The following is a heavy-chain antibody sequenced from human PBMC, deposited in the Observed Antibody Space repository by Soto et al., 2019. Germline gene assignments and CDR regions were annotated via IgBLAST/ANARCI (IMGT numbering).Heavy chain of an antibody. CDR1: GYSFSRNW. J-gene: IGHJ4*02. CDR2: IDPSDSYS. Sequence: GESLKISCKGSGYSFSRNWISWVRQMPGEGLERMGRIDPSDSYSNYSPPFQSHVTISVDESITTAYLQWSSLKASDTAIYYCARLRTAACGSDLDYWGQGTLVTVSS. V-gene: IGHV5-10-1*01. D-gene: IGHD6-25*01. CDR3: ARLRTAACGSDLDY.